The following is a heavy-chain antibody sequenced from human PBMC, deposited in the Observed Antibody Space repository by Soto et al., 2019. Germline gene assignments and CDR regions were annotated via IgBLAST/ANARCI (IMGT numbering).Heavy chain of an antibody. CDR3: ANLAYCTNGVCPNA. D-gene: IGHD2-8*01. CDR1: GFTFSSYA. Sequence: GGSLRLSCAASGFTFSSYAMSWVRQAPGKGLEWVSAISGSGGSTYYADSVKGRFTISRDNSKNTLYLQMNSLRAEDTAVYYCANLAYCTNGVCPNAWGQGTLVTVSS. V-gene: IGHV3-23*01. J-gene: IGHJ5*02. CDR2: ISGSGGST.